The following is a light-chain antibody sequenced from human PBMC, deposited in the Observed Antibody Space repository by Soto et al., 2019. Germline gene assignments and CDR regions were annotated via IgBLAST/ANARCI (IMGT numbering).Light chain of an antibody. CDR2: DAS. J-gene: IGKJ4*01. Sequence: EIVLTQSPTTLSLSPGERATLSCRASQSVNSYLAWYQQKPGQAPRLLIYDASNRATGIPARFSGSGSGTDFTLTISSLEPEDFAVHYCQQRSNWPPLTFGGGTKVEIK. CDR3: QQRSNWPPLT. CDR1: QSVNSY. V-gene: IGKV3-11*01.